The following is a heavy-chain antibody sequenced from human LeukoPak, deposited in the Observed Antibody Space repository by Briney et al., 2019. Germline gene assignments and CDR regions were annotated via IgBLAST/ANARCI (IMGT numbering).Heavy chain of an antibody. CDR1: GFTFGDYA. CDR2: IRSKTYGGTT. V-gene: IGHV3-49*04. J-gene: IGHJ4*02. D-gene: IGHD4-17*01. CDR3: TTGGDYAFDY. Sequence: GGPLRLSCTASGFTFGDYAMNWVRQAPGKGLEWVGFIRSKTYGGTTEYAASVKGRFTISRDDSKNTAYLQMNSLKTEDTAVYYCTTGGDYAFDYWGQGTLVTASS.